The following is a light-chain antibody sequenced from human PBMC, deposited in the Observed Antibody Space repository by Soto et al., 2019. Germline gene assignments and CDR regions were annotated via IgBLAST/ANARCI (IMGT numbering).Light chain of an antibody. CDR1: SSDIGDYNY. J-gene: IGLJ2*01. Sequence: QSALTQPASVSGSPGQLITISCTGTSSDIGDYNYVSWYQQHPGKAPKLMIYEVSNRPSGVSNRFSGSKSDNTASLTISGLQAEDESDYYCSSYTSSSTLVFGGGTKLTVL. CDR2: EVS. CDR3: SSYTSSSTLV. V-gene: IGLV2-14*01.